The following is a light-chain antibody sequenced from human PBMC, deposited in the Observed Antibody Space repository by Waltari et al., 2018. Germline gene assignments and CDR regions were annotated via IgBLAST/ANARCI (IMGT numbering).Light chain of an antibody. CDR1: QSVGGT. Sequence: EIVLTQSPGTLSLSPGERATLSCWASQSVGGTLAWYQQKPGQAPRLLIYGASSRATGIPDTFSSSGSGTEFSLTISRLEPEDVAVYYCQHYVRLPATFGQGTKVEIK. CDR2: GAS. V-gene: IGKV3-20*01. CDR3: QHYVRLPAT. J-gene: IGKJ1*01.